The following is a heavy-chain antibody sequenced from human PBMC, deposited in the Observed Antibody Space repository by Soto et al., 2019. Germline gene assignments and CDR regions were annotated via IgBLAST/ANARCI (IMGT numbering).Heavy chain of an antibody. CDR1: GGSVNGYY. Sequence: QVHLQQWGAGLLKPSETLSLTCAVYGGSVNGYYWNWLRQPPGKGLEWIGEINHTGGTHYNPSLKSRVTMSVGTSKNQFSLRLRSVTAADTAIYYCATRITVFGLLIPPFDPWGQGTQVTVSS. J-gene: IGHJ5*02. D-gene: IGHD3-3*01. CDR3: ATRITVFGLLIPPFDP. CDR2: INHTGGT. V-gene: IGHV4-34*02.